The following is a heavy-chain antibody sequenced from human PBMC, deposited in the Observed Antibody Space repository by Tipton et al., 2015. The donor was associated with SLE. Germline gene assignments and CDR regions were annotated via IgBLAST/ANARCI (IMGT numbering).Heavy chain of an antibody. CDR2: VHSGGAT. D-gene: IGHD3-3*01. Sequence: SLRLSCAASGFISSYAMSLVRQAPGRGLVWVAVVHSGGATYYADFVKGQFSISRDNSKNTIYLQMNSLRVDDSALYYCAKGQYYDFWCGSDVWGQGTIVTVS. J-gene: IGHJ3*01. V-gene: IGHV3-23*03. CDR3: AKGQYYDFWCGSDV. CDR1: GFISSYA.